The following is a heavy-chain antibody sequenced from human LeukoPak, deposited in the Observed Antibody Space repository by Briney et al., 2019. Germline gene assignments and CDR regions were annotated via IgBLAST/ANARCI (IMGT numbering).Heavy chain of an antibody. CDR3: ARDRSGYCSGGSCYLGGMDV. J-gene: IGHJ6*02. D-gene: IGHD2-15*01. CDR1: GYSFTSYW. CDR2: IYPGDSDT. V-gene: IGHV5-51*01. Sequence: GESLKISCKGSGYSFTSYWIGWVRQIPGKGLEWMGIIYPGDSDTRYSPSFQGQVTISADKSISTAYLQWSSLKASDTAMYYCARDRSGYCSGGSCYLGGMDVWGQGTTVTVSS.